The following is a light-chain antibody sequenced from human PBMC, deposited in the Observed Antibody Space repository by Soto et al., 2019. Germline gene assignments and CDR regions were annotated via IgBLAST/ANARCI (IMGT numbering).Light chain of an antibody. CDR3: QQRSNWPPGLT. Sequence: EIVLTQSPATLSLSPGERATLSCRASQSVRGYLAWYQQKPGQAPRLLIYGASNRATGIPARFSGRRSGTDFTLTISSLEPEDFSVHYCQQRSNWPPGLTFGGGTKVEIK. V-gene: IGKV3-11*01. CDR2: GAS. J-gene: IGKJ4*01. CDR1: QSVRGY.